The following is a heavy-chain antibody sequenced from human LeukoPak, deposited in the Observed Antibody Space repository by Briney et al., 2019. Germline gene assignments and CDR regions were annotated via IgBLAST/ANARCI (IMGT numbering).Heavy chain of an antibody. J-gene: IGHJ5*02. V-gene: IGHV3-23*01. CDR1: GFTFSSYA. D-gene: IGHD3-22*01. CDR2: ISGSGGST. CDR3: AKVPTRYYYDSSGFNWFDP. Sequence: GASLRLSCAASGFTFSSYAMSWVRQAPGKGLEWVSAISGSGGSTYYAASVKGRFTISRDNSKNTLYLQMNSLRAEDTAVYYCAKVPTRYYYDSSGFNWFDPWGQGTLVTVSS.